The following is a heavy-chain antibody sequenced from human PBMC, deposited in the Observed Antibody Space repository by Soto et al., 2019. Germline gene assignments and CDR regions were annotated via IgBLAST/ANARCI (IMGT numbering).Heavy chain of an antibody. CDR3: ATLQQLVSGSRLRYYYYGMDV. V-gene: IGHV4-39*01. CDR1: GGSISSSSYY. CDR2: IYYSGST. J-gene: IGHJ6*02. D-gene: IGHD6-13*01. Sequence: QLQLQESGPGLVKPSETLSLTCTVSGGSISSSSYYWGWIRQPPGKGLEWIGSIYYSGSTYYNPSLKSRVTISVDTSKNQFSLKLSSVTAADTAVYYCATLQQLVSGSRLRYYYYGMDVWGQGPTVTVSS.